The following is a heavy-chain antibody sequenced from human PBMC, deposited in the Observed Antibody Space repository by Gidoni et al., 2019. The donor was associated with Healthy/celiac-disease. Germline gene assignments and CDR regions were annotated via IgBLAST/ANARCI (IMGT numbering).Heavy chain of an antibody. CDR1: GFTFSSYA. D-gene: IGHD6-13*01. Sequence: EVQLLESGGGLVQPGGSLRLSCAASGFTFSSYAMSWVRQAPGKGLEWVSAISGSGGSTYYADSVKGRFTISRDNSKNTLYLQMNSLRAEDTAVYYCANLYSSSWYLRWFDPWGQGTLVTVSS. V-gene: IGHV3-23*01. J-gene: IGHJ5*02. CDR3: ANLYSSSWYLRWFDP. CDR2: ISGSGGST.